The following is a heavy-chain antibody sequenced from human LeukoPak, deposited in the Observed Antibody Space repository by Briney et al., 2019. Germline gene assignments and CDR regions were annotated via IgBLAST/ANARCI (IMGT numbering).Heavy chain of an antibody. D-gene: IGHD3-10*01. CDR3: AKDLVDTMVRGADY. V-gene: IGHV3-23*01. J-gene: IGHJ4*02. Sequence: PGGSLRLSCAASGFTFSSYAMSWVRQAPGKGLEWVSAISGSGGSTYYADSVKGRFTISRDNSKNTLYLQMNSLRAEDTAVYYCAKDLVDTMVRGADYWGQGTLVTVSS. CDR2: ISGSGGST. CDR1: GFTFSSYA.